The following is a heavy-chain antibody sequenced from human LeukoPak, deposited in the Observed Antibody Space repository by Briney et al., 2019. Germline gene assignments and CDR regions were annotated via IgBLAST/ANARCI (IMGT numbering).Heavy chain of an antibody. D-gene: IGHD3-10*01. Sequence: QTGGSLRLSCAASGFTLSSYSMNWVRQAPGKGLEWVSYIRSSRTIYYADSVKGRFTISRDNAKNSLYLQMNSLRAEDTAVYYCARDGSGRVPEMSAPDYWGRGTLVTVSS. CDR1: GFTLSSYS. J-gene: IGHJ4*02. CDR2: IRSSRTI. CDR3: ARDGSGRVPEMSAPDY. V-gene: IGHV3-48*01.